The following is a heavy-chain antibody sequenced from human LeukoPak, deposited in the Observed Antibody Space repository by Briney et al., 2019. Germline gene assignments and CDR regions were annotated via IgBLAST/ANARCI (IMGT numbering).Heavy chain of an antibody. CDR3: TREGERRIWFGELGDAFDI. D-gene: IGHD3-10*01. CDR1: GFTFGDYA. CDR2: IRSKAYGGTT. V-gene: IGHV3-49*03. J-gene: IGHJ3*02. Sequence: GGSLRLSCTASGFTFGDYAMSWFRQAPGKGLEWVGFIRSKAYGGTTEYAASVKGRFTISRDDSKSIAYLQMNSLKTEDTAVYYCTREGERRIWFGELGDAFDIWGQGTMVTVSS.